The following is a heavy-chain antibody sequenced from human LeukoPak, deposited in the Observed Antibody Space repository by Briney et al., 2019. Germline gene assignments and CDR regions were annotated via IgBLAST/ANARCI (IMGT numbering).Heavy chain of an antibody. J-gene: IGHJ4*02. Sequence: GGSLRLSCAASGFTFSTYAVHWVRQAPGKGLEWVAVISYDGTNKYYTDSVKGRFTISRDNSKNTLYLQMNSLRAEDTAVYYCARDPSTYSSGRWGGFDYWGQGTLVTVSS. CDR2: ISYDGTNK. V-gene: IGHV3-30-3*01. CDR3: ARDPSTYSSGRWGGFDY. D-gene: IGHD3-22*01. CDR1: GFTFSTYA.